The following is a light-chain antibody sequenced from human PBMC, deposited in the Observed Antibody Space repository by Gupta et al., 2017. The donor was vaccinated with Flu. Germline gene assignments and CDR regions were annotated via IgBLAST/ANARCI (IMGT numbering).Light chain of an antibody. CDR3: VLYMGSGIGV. Sequence: TVTLTCGLSSGSVSTSYYPSWYQQTPGQPPRTLSYSTNTRSSGVPERFAGSILGNNAVLTITGAQADDEAYYYCVLYMGSGIGVFGGGTKLTVL. J-gene: IGLJ2*01. CDR2: STN. CDR1: SGSVSTSYY. V-gene: IGLV8-61*01.